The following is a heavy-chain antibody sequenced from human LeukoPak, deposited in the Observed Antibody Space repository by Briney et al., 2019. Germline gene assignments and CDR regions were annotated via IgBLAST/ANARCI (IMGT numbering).Heavy chain of an antibody. CDR3: AKDLGYSGYDPLDY. CDR2: ISGGGAST. CDR1: GFTFSSYG. Sequence: GRSLRLSCAASGFTFSSYGMHWVRQAPGKGLEWVSAISGGGASTYYADSVKGRFTISRDNSKNTLYLQMNSLRAEDTAVYYCAKDLGYSGYDPLDYWGQGTLVTVSS. D-gene: IGHD5-12*01. V-gene: IGHV3-23*01. J-gene: IGHJ4*02.